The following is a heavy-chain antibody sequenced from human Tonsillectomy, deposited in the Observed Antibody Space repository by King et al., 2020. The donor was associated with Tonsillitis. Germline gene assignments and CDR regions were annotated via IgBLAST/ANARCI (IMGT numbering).Heavy chain of an antibody. V-gene: IGHV4-30-4*01. J-gene: IGHJ5*02. D-gene: IGHD3-22*01. CDR3: ARSTQDYYDSSGLNWFVP. CDR2: IYYSGST. CDR1: GGSISSGDYY. Sequence: VQLQESGPGLVKPSQTLSLTCTVSGGSISSGDYYWSWIRQPPGKGLEWIGYIYYSGSTYYNPSLKSRVTISVDTSKNQFSLKLSSVTAADTAVYYCARSTQDYYDSSGLNWFVPWGQGTLVTVSS.